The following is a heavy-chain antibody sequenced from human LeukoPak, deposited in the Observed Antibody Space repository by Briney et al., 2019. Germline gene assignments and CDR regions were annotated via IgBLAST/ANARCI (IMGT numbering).Heavy chain of an antibody. V-gene: IGHV4-34*01. CDR3: ARSAGGSSRLSANWFDP. J-gene: IGHJ5*02. CDR2: INHSGST. Sequence: SETLSLTCAVYGGSFSGYYWSWIRQPPGKGLEWIGEINHSGSTNYHPSLKSRVTISVDTSKNQFSLKLSSVTAADTAVYYCARSAGGSSRLSANWFDPWGQGTLVTVSS. CDR1: GGSFSGYY. D-gene: IGHD6-6*01.